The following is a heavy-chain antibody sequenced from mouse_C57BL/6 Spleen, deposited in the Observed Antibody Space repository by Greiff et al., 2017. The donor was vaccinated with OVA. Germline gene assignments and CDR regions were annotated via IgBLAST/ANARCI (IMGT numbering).Heavy chain of an antibody. Sequence: ESGPELVKPGASVKISCKASGYTFTDYYINWVKQRPGQGLEWIGWIFPGSGSTYYNEKFKGKATLTVDKSSSTAYMLLSSLTSEDSAVYFCAREGGYGNYYFDVWGTGTTVTVSS. CDR2: IFPGSGST. D-gene: IGHD2-1*01. V-gene: IGHV1-75*01. J-gene: IGHJ1*03. CDR3: AREGGYGNYYFDV. CDR1: GYTFTDYY.